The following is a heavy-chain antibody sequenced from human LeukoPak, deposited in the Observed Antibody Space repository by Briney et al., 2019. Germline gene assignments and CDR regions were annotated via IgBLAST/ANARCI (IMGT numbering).Heavy chain of an antibody. CDR1: GGSISSSNW. J-gene: IGHJ3*02. Sequence: SETLSLTCAVSGGSISSSNWWSWVRQPPGKGLEWIGEIYHSGSTNYNPSLKSRVTISVDTSKNQFSLELSSVTAADTAVYYCARSPGGSGTRAFDIWGQGTMVTVSS. D-gene: IGHD3-10*01. CDR2: IYHSGST. V-gene: IGHV4-4*02. CDR3: ARSPGGSGTRAFDI.